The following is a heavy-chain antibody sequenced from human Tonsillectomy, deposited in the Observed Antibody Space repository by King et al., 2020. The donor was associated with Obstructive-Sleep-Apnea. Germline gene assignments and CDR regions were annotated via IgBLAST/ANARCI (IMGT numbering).Heavy chain of an antibody. J-gene: IGHJ4*02. CDR1: GFTFSSYS. Sequence: VQLVESGGGLVKPGGSLRLSCAASGFTFSSYSMNWVRQAPGKGLEWVSSISSSSSYIYYADSVKGRFTISRDNAKNSLYLQMNSLRAEDTAVYYCASPELPDENRHFDYWGQGTLVTVSS. CDR3: ASPELPDENRHFDY. CDR2: ISSSSSYI. D-gene: IGHD1-26*01. V-gene: IGHV3-21*01.